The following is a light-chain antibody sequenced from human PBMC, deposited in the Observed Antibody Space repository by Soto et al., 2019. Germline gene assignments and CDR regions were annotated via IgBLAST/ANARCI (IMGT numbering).Light chain of an antibody. V-gene: IGLV2-14*01. Sequence: QSVLTQPASVSGSPGQSITISCTGTGSDVGGYKYVSWYQQHPGKAPKLMIYEVSNRPSGVSNRFSGSKSGITASLTISGLQAEDEADYYCSSYTSSSLGVFGTGTKATVL. CDR2: EVS. CDR1: GSDVGGYKY. CDR3: SSYTSSSLGV. J-gene: IGLJ1*01.